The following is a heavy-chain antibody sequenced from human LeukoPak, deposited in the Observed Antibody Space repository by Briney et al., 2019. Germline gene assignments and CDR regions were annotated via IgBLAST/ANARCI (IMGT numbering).Heavy chain of an antibody. CDR1: GFTFSSYA. CDR2: ISYDGSNK. V-gene: IGHV3-30*01. CDR3: ARDAQKRQQSATRLDY. J-gene: IGHJ4*02. Sequence: GGSLRLSCAASGFTFSSYAMHWVRQAPGKGLEWVAVISYDGSNKYYADSVKGRFTISRDNSKNTLCLQMNSLRAEDTAVYYCARDAQKRQQSATRLDYWGQGTLVTVSS. D-gene: IGHD6-13*01.